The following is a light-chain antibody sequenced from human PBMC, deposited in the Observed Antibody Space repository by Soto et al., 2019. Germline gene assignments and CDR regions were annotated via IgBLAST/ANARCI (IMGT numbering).Light chain of an antibody. CDR2: DAS. CDR3: QQYGSSPRT. V-gene: IGKV3-20*01. Sequence: IVLTQSPATLSLSPGEIATLSCRASQSVSSYLAWYQQKPGQAPRLLIYDASKRATGIPARFSGSGSGTDFTLTISRLEPEDFAVYYCQQYGSSPRTFGQGTKVDIK. CDR1: QSVSSY. J-gene: IGKJ1*01.